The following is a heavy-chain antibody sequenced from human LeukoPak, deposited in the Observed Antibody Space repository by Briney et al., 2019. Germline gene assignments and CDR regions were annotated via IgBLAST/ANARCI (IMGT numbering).Heavy chain of an antibody. V-gene: IGHV3-66*01. J-gene: IGHJ4*02. CDR3: AKDQRAYCGGDCYSALDY. CDR2: IYSGGST. D-gene: IGHD2-21*02. CDR1: GFTVSSNY. Sequence: GGSLRLSCAASGFTVSSNYMSWVRQAPGKGLEWVSVIYSGGSTYYADSVKGRFTISRDNSKNTLYLQMNSLRAEDTAVYYCAKDQRAYCGGDCYSALDYWGQGTLVTVSS.